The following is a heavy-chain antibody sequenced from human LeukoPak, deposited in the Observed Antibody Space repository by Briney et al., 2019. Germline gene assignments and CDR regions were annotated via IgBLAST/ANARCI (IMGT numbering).Heavy chain of an antibody. Sequence: WGSLRLSCAASGFTFSSYWMSWVRQAPGKGLEWVANIKQDGSEKYYVDSVKGRFTISRDNAKNSLYLQMNSLRAEDTAVYYCARAILAAVGREDYWGQGTLVTVSS. D-gene: IGHD6-13*01. J-gene: IGHJ4*02. V-gene: IGHV3-7*04. CDR1: GFTFSSYW. CDR2: IKQDGSEK. CDR3: ARAILAAVGREDY.